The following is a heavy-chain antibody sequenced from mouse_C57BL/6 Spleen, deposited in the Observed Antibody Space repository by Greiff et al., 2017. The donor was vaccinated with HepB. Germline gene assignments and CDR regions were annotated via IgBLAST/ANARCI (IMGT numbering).Heavy chain of an antibody. CDR3: ARLGGSIYYFDY. V-gene: IGHV1-55*01. CDR1: GYTFTSYW. CDR2: IYPGSGST. Sequence: VKLQQPGAELVKPGASVKMSCKASGYTFTSYWITWVKQRPGQGLEWIGDIYPGSGSTNYNEKFKSKATLTVDTSSSTAYMQLSSLTSEDSAVYYCARLGGSIYYFDYWGQGTTLTVSS. J-gene: IGHJ2*01. D-gene: IGHD1-1*01.